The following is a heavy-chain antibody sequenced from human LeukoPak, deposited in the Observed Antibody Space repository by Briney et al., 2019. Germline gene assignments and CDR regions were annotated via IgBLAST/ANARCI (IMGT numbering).Heavy chain of an antibody. CDR3: GRSAGFVHFDH. D-gene: IGHD3-16*01. CDR2: INHSGST. Sequence: PSETLSLTCAVYGGSFSTYYWSWIRQPPGKGLEWIGEINHSGSTNYNPPLKSRVTISVDTSKNQFSLKLSSVTAADTAVYYCGRSAGFVHFDHWGQGTLVTVPS. J-gene: IGHJ4*02. V-gene: IGHV4-34*01. CDR1: GGSFSTYY.